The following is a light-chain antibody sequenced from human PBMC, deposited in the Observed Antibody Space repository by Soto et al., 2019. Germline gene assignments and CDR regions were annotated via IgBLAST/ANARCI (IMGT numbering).Light chain of an antibody. CDR3: RQWTHWPST. V-gene: IGKV2-30*02. Sequence: DVVMTQSPLSLPVTLGQPASISCRSNQSLVHSDGIAYFSWFQQRPGRSPRRLIYKVSNRYSGVPARFSGSGSGTDCSLKISRVEAEDVGDYYCRQWTHWPSTFGQGTRLEIK. CDR2: KVS. CDR1: QSLVHSDGIAY. J-gene: IGKJ5*01.